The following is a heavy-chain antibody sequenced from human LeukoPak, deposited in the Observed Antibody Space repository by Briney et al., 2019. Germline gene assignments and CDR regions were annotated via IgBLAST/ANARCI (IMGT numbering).Heavy chain of an antibody. J-gene: IGHJ5*02. D-gene: IGHD2-15*01. CDR1: GFTFRDYA. CDR2: ISYDGNYK. CDR3: ARDPLTDCSGGSCYSEGFDP. V-gene: IGHV3-30-3*01. Sequence: PGGSLRLSCAASGFTFRDYAMHWVRQAPGKGLEWVAVISYDGNYKYSADSMKGRFTVSRDNSKNMLYLQMNSLRPEDTAVYYCARDPLTDCSGGSCYSEGFDPWGQGTLVTVSS.